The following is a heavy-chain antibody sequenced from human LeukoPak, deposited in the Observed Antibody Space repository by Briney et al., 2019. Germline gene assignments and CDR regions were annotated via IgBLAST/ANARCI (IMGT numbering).Heavy chain of an antibody. CDR1: GGSISNSSYY. CDR2: IYYSGST. CDR3: ASRSGRYYDI. D-gene: IGHD1-26*01. J-gene: IGHJ4*02. V-gene: IGHV4-39*01. Sequence: SETLSLTCIVSGGSISNSSYYWGWIRQPPGKGLEWIGSIYYSGSTYYNPPLKSRVPISVDTSKNQFSLKLGSWTAPGTAVYYCASRSGRYYDIWGQGTLVTVSS.